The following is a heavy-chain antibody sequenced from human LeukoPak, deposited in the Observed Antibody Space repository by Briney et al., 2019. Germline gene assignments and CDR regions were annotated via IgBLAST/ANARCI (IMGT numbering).Heavy chain of an antibody. D-gene: IGHD2-15*01. V-gene: IGHV3-53*01. CDR1: GFTVSSNY. CDR3: ARDPRWLLPSYGMDV. CDR2: IYSGGST. Sequence: PGGSLRLSCAASGFTVSSNYMSWVRQAPGKGLEWVSVIYSGGSTYYADSVKGRFTISRDNSKNTLYLQMNSLRAEDTAVYYCARDPRWLLPSYGMDVWGQGTTVTVSS. J-gene: IGHJ6*02.